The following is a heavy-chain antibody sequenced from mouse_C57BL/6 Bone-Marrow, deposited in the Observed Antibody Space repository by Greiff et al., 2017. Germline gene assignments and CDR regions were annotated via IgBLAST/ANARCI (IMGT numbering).Heavy chain of an antibody. CDR1: GYTFTSSW. D-gene: IGHD2-5*01. J-gene: IGHJ2*01. CDR2: IYPGNSDT. CDR3: TRKEYSTYYFDY. V-gene: IGHV1-5*01. Sequence: VQLQQSGTVLARPGASVKMSCKTSGYTFTSSWMHWVKQRPGQGLEWIGAIYPGNSDTSYTQKFKGKAKLTAVTSASTAYMELSSLTNEDSAVYYCTRKEYSTYYFDYWGQGTTLTVSS.